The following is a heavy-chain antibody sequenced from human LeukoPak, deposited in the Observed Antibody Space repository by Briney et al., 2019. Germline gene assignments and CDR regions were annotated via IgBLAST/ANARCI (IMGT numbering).Heavy chain of an antibody. D-gene: IGHD3-22*01. CDR1: GFTFRTYG. Sequence: GGSLRLSCAASGFTFRTYGMHWVRQTPGKGLEWVAFLWFDGSHQHYADSVRGRFIISRDNSNNTLYLQMNSLRADDTAVYYCARDGNYFDTTPNWFDTWGQGTLVTVPS. J-gene: IGHJ5*02. V-gene: IGHV3-33*01. CDR3: ARDGNYFDTTPNWFDT. CDR2: LWFDGSHQ.